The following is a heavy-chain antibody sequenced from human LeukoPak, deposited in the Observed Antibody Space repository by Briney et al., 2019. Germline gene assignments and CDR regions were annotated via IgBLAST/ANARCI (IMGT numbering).Heavy chain of an antibody. CDR3: ARAPPGGLHGYSFDY. J-gene: IGHJ4*02. Sequence: SSVKVSYKASGYTFKNYDINWVRQATGQGLEWMGWMNPNSGNTGFAQKFQDRVSMTRDTSINTAYMELTSLRSGDTAVYYCARAPPGGLHGYSFDYWGQGTVVTVYS. V-gene: IGHV1-8*02. CDR2: MNPNSGNT. CDR1: GYTFKNYD. D-gene: IGHD5-24*01.